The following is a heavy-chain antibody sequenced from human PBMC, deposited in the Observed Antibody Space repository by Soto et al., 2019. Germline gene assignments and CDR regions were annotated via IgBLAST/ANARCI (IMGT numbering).Heavy chain of an antibody. Sequence: SLRLSCAASGFTFDDYAMHWVRQAPGKGLEWVSGISWNSGSIGYADSVKGRFTISRDNAKNSLYLQMNSLRAEDTALYYCAKDRRFRYSGYDGIDYWGQGT. J-gene: IGHJ4*02. CDR3: AKDRRFRYSGYDGIDY. D-gene: IGHD5-12*01. CDR2: ISWNSGSI. CDR1: GFTFDDYA. V-gene: IGHV3-9*01.